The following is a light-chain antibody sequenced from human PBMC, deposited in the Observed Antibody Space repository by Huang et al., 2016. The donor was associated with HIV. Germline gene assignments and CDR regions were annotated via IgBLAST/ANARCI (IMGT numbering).Light chain of an antibody. CDR2: MGS. CDR1: ERLLHSNGHNY. Sequence: DIVMTQSPLSLAVTPGETASISCRSSERLLHSNGHNYLEWYQQKTGQSPRLLSYMGSNRAAGVPARFRGSGSGTDFTLKISRVEAEDVGVYYCMQGLQTRITFGQGTRLEIK. CDR3: MQGLQTRIT. J-gene: IGKJ5*01. V-gene: IGKV2-28*01.